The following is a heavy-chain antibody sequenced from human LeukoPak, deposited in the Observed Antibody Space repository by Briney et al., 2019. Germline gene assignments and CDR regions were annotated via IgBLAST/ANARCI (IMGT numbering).Heavy chain of an antibody. CDR1: GGSFSGYY. CDR3: ARACWGCIAVAGTDAFDI. CDR2: INHSGST. V-gene: IGHV4-34*01. D-gene: IGHD6-19*01. J-gene: IGHJ3*02. Sequence: SETLSLTCAVYGGSFSGYYWSWIRQPPGKGLEWIGEINHSGSTNYNPSLKSRVTISVDTSKNQFSLKLSSVTAADTAVYYCARACWGCIAVAGTDAFDIWGQGTMVTVSS.